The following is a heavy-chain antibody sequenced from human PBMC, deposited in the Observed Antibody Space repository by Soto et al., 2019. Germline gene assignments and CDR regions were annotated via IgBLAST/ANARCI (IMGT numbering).Heavy chain of an antibody. J-gene: IGHJ4*02. V-gene: IGHV3-21*06. CDR1: GFTFRSYT. Sequence: SGGSLRLSCVASGFTFRSYTMNWVRQAPGKGLEWVSSISSTTNYIYYGDSMKGRFTISRDNAKNSLYLEMNSLRAEDTAVYYCARESEDLTSNFDYWGQGTLVTVSS. CDR3: ARESEDLTSNFDY. CDR2: ISSTTNYI.